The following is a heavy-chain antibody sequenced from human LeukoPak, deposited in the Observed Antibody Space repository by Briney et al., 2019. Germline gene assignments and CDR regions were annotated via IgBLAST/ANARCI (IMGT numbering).Heavy chain of an antibody. Sequence: SVKVSCKASGGTTSSYAIICVGQAPGRGLEWMGGIIPIFGTADYAQKIQGRVTITADESTSTAYTEMSSLRPEDTAVYYSARADTARVPAYDYYYGMDVWGKGTTVTVSS. J-gene: IGHJ6*04. CDR2: IIPIFGTA. V-gene: IGHV1-69*13. D-gene: IGHD5-18*01. CDR3: ARADTARVPAYDYYYGMDV. CDR1: GGTTSSYA.